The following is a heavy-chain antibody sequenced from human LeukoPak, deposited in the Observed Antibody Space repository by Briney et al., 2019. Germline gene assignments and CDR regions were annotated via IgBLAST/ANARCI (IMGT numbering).Heavy chain of an antibody. V-gene: IGHV6-1*01. Sequence: SQTPSLTCAISGDSVSSNSATWNWIRQSPSRGLEWLGRTYYRSKWNNDYAVSVESRITINPDISKNQFSLQMNSVTPEDTAVYYCARDLSGRAWEGFDYWGQGTLVTVSS. J-gene: IGHJ4*02. CDR3: ARDLSGRAWEGFDY. CDR2: TYYRSKWNN. D-gene: IGHD6-25*01. CDR1: GDSVSSNSAT.